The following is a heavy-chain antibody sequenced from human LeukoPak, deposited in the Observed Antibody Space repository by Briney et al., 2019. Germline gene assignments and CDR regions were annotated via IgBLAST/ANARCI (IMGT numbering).Heavy chain of an antibody. Sequence: PGGSLRLSCAASGFTLSTYTMFWVRQAPGKGLEWVSSISSSSSYIYYADSVKGRFTISGDNAKNSLYLQMNSLRAEDTAVYFCARGGGLDVWGQGATVTVSS. D-gene: IGHD3-16*01. CDR2: ISSSSSYI. CDR3: ARGGGLDV. J-gene: IGHJ6*02. V-gene: IGHV3-21*01. CDR1: GFTLSTYT.